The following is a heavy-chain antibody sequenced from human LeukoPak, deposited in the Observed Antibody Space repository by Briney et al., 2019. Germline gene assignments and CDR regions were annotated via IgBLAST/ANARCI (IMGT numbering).Heavy chain of an antibody. CDR1: GFTFSSYS. J-gene: IGHJ4*02. V-gene: IGHV3-48*01. Sequence: GGSLRLSCAASGFTFSSYSMNWVRQAPGKGLEWVSYISSSSSTIYYADSVKGRFTISRDNAKNSLYLQMNSLRAEDTAVYYCAKFFPPARKRGDYWGQGTLVTVSS. D-gene: IGHD2-2*01. CDR3: AKFFPPARKRGDY. CDR2: ISSSSSTI.